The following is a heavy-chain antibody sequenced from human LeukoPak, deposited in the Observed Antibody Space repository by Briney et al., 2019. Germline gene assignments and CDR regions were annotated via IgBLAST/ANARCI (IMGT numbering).Heavy chain of an antibody. CDR1: GFTFSSYA. Sequence: GGSLRLSCAASGFTFSSYAMHWVRQAPGKGLEWVAVISYDGSNKYYADSVKGRFTISRDNSKNTLYLQMNSLRAEDTAVYYCARDDYSNYVQASDIWGQGTMVTVSS. D-gene: IGHD4-11*01. V-gene: IGHV3-30-3*01. J-gene: IGHJ3*02. CDR2: ISYDGSNK. CDR3: ARDDYSNYVQASDI.